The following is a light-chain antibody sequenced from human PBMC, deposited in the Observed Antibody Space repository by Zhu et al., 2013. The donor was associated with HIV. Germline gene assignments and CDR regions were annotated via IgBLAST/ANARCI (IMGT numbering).Light chain of an antibody. V-gene: IGLV2-14*01. CDR2: EVS. Sequence: QSALTQPASVSGSPGQSITISCTGTSSDVGGYNYVSWYQQHPGKAPKVIIYEVSNRPSGVSNRFSGSQSGNTASLTISGLQADDEADYYCSSYTINSTWLFGGGTKLTVL. J-gene: IGLJ3*02. CDR1: SSDVGGYNY. CDR3: SSYTINSTWL.